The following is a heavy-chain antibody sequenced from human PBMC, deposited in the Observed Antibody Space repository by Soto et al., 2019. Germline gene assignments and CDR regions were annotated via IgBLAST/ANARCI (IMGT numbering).Heavy chain of an antibody. D-gene: IGHD1-20*01. V-gene: IGHV1-18*01. Sequence: QVQLVQSGAEVKKPGASVKVSCKASGYTFTSYGSSWVRQAPGQGLEWMGWINAYNGNTKNAQKLQGRVTMTTDTPTSTAYMQLRSLRSDDTAVYYCARDAAIGMNDYWGQGNLVNVPS. CDR3: ARDAAIGMNDY. CDR2: INAYNGNT. J-gene: IGHJ4*02. CDR1: GYTFTSYG.